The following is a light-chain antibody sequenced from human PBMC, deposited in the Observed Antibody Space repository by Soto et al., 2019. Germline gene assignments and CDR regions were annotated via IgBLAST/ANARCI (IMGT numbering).Light chain of an antibody. V-gene: IGKV1-5*01. CDR2: DVS. CDR1: QSIGRW. Sequence: DIQMTQSPSTLSASVGDRVTITCRASQSIGRWLAWYQQKPGKAPKLLIYDVSNLESGVPLRFSGSGSGTEFTLTISSLQPDDFATYYCQQYHSYSWTFGQGTKVDIK. CDR3: QQYHSYSWT. J-gene: IGKJ1*01.